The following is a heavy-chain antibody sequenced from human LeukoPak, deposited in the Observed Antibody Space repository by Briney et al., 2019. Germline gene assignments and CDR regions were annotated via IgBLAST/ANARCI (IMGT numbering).Heavy chain of an antibody. Sequence: SQTLSLTCAVSGGSISSGGYSWSWIRHPPGKGLEWIGYIYYSGSTYYNPSLKSRVTISVDTSKNQFSLKLSSVTAADTAVYYCARQTNTAMAYYFDYWGQGTLVTVSS. J-gene: IGHJ4*02. CDR3: ARQTNTAMAYYFDY. D-gene: IGHD5-18*01. V-gene: IGHV4-30-2*03. CDR1: GGSISSGGYS. CDR2: IYYSGST.